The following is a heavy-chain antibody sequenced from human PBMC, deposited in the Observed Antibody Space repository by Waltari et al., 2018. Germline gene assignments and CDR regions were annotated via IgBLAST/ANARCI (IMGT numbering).Heavy chain of an antibody. CDR2: IYYSGST. J-gene: IGHJ3*02. V-gene: IGHV4-39*01. CDR3: ARLDAADSSGYYVGDAFDI. CDR1: GGSISSSSYY. Sequence: QLQLQESGPGLVKPSETLSLTCTVSGGSISSSSYYWGWIRQPPGKGLEWIGSIYYSGSTYYNPSIKSRVTISVDTSKNQFSLGLSSGTDAETAVYYCARLDAADSSGYYVGDAFDIWGQGTMVTVSS. D-gene: IGHD3-22*01.